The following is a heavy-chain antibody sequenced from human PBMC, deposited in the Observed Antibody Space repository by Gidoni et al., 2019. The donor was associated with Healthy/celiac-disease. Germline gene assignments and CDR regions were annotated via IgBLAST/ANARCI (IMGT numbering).Heavy chain of an antibody. CDR2: IKSKTDGGTT. V-gene: IGHV3-15*01. J-gene: IGHJ4*02. CDR3: TTGFGVTTGPGA. D-gene: IGHD4-17*01. Sequence: EVQLVESGGGLVKPGGSLRLSCSASGFTFSNAWLSWVRQAPGKGLEWVGRIKSKTDGGTTDYAAPVKGRFTISRDDSKNTLYLQMNSLKTEDTAVYYCTTGFGVTTGPGAGGQGTLVTVSS. CDR1: GFTFSNAW.